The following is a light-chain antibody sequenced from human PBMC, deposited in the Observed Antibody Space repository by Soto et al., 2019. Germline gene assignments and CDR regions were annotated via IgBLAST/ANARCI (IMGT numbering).Light chain of an antibody. Sequence: EIVLTQSPGTLSLSPGERATLSCRASQSFNSIYLAWYQQKPGQAPRLLIYGASSRATGIPARFSGSGSGTDFTLTISSLEPEDFAVYYCQQRTFGQGTKVDIK. CDR3: QQRT. CDR1: QSFNSIY. J-gene: IGKJ1*01. V-gene: IGKV3-20*01. CDR2: GAS.